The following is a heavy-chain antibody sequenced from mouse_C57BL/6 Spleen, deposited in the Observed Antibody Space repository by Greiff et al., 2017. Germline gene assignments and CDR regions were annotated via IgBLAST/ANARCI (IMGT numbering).Heavy chain of an antibody. CDR3: ARSYSNYEVDY. D-gene: IGHD2-5*01. Sequence: QVQLQQPGAELVRPGSSVKLSCKASGYTFTSYWLHWVKQRPIHGLEWIGNIDPSDSETHYNQKFKDKATLTVDKSSSTAYMQLSSLTSEDSAVYYCARSYSNYEVDYWGQGTTLTVSS. J-gene: IGHJ2*01. CDR2: IDPSDSET. CDR1: GYTFTSYW. V-gene: IGHV1-52*01.